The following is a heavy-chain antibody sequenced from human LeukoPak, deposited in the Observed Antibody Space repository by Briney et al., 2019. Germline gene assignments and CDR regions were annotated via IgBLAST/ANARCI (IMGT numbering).Heavy chain of an antibody. Sequence: PGGSLRLSCAASGFTFSSYGMNWVRQAPGKGLEWVAVMSYDGSNKYYADSVKGRFTISRDNSKNTLYLQMNSLRAEDTAVYYCAKGSSSYFDYWGQGTLVTVSS. CDR2: MSYDGSNK. CDR1: GFTFSSYG. D-gene: IGHD6-6*01. CDR3: AKGSSSYFDY. V-gene: IGHV3-30*18. J-gene: IGHJ4*02.